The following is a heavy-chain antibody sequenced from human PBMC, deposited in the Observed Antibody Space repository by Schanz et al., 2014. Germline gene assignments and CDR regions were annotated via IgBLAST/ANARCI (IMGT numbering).Heavy chain of an antibody. J-gene: IGHJ4*02. CDR1: GYTFSSYG. Sequence: QVQLVQSGAEVKKPGASVKVSCKASGYTFSSYGITWVRQAPGQGLEWMGWISAYTNNTNYAQKVQGRVTMTTDTSTSTAYMELSSLRSNDTAVYYCARDRDQWDGNYLDYWGQGTLVTVSS. CDR2: ISAYTNNT. V-gene: IGHV1-18*01. CDR3: ARDRDQWDGNYLDY. D-gene: IGHD1-26*01.